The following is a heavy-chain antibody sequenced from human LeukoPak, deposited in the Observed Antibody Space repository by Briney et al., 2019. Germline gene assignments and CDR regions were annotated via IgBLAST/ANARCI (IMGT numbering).Heavy chain of an antibody. D-gene: IGHD3-10*01. V-gene: IGHV3-7*01. CDR1: GFTFSSSW. CDR3: ARYRSLGH. Sequence: GGSLRLSCAASGFTFSSSWMSWVRQAPGKGLEWVANIKEDGSEKYYVDSVKGRFTISRDNAKNSLYLQMNSLRVEGTAVYYCARYRSLGHWGQGNLVTVSS. CDR2: IKEDGSEK. J-gene: IGHJ4*02.